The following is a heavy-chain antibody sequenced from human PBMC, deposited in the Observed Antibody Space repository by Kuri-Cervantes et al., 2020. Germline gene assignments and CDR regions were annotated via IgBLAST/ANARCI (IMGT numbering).Heavy chain of an antibody. CDR3: AKGGIAVAGDYFDY. D-gene: IGHD6-19*01. CDR1: GFTFDDYT. V-gene: IGHV3-43*01. J-gene: IGHJ4*02. Sequence: GGSLRLSCAASGFTFDDYTMHWVRQAPGKGLEWVSLISWDGGSTYYADSVKGRFTISRDNSKNSLYLQMNSLRTEDTALYYCAKGGIAVAGDYFDYWGQGTLVTVSS. CDR2: ISWDGGST.